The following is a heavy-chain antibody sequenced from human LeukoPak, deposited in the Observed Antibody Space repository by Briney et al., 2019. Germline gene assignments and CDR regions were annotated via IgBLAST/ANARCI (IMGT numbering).Heavy chain of an antibody. D-gene: IGHD6-13*01. CDR1: GYSISSGYY. J-gene: IGHJ4*02. Sequence: SETLSLTCTVSGYSISSGYYWGWIRQPPGKGLEWIGSIYHSGSTYYNPSLKSRVTISVDTSKNQFSLKLSSVTAADTAVYYCARADLELQLVQWGQGTLVTVSS. V-gene: IGHV4-38-2*02. CDR3: ARADLELQLVQ. CDR2: IYHSGST.